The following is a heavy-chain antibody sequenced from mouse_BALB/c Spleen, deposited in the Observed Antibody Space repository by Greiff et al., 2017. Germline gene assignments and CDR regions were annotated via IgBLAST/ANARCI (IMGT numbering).Heavy chain of an antibody. CDR2: INSNGGST. J-gene: IGHJ2*01. CDR3: ARRETGTFDY. D-gene: IGHD4-1*01. V-gene: IGHV5-6-2*01. CDR1: GFTFSSYY. Sequence: EVQRVESGGGLVKLGGSLKLSCAASGFTFSSYYMSWVRQTPEKRLELVAAINSNGGSTYYPDTVKGRFTISRDNAKNTLYLQMSSLKSEDTALYYCARRETGTFDYWGQGTTLTVSS.